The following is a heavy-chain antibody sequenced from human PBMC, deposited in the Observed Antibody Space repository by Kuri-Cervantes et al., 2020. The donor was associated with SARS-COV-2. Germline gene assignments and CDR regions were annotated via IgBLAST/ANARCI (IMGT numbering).Heavy chain of an antibody. CDR2: FDPEDGET. Sequence: ASVKVSCKVSGYTLIELSMHWVRQAPGKGLEWMGGFDPEDGETIYAQKFQGRVTMTEDKSTDTAHMEQSSLRSEDTAVYYCATGVPTRLFGEELKNDACDIWGQGTTVTVSS. CDR3: ATGVPTRLFGEELKNDACDI. D-gene: IGHD3-10*01. J-gene: IGHJ3*02. CDR1: GYTLIELS. V-gene: IGHV1-24*01.